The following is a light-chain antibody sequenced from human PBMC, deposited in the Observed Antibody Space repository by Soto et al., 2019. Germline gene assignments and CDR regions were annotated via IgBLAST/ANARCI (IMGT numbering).Light chain of an antibody. J-gene: IGKJ1*01. CDR2: GAS. V-gene: IGKV3-20*01. CDR1: QSVSSSY. Sequence: EIVLTQSPGTLSLSPGERATLSCRASQSVSSSYLAWYQQKPGQAPRLLIYGASSRATGIPDRFSGSGCGTDFTLTISSLEPEDFAVYYCQQYGSSPWTFGQGTKVEIK. CDR3: QQYGSSPWT.